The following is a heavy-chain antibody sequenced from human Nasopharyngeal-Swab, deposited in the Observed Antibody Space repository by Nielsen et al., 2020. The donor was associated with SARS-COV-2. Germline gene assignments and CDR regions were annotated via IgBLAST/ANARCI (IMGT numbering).Heavy chain of an antibody. CDR1: GYTLTELS. CDR3: ATFPAVYSSGWYPFDY. Sequence: ASVKVSCKVSGYTLTELSMHWVRQAPGKGLEWMGGFDPEDGETIYAQKFQGRVTMTGDTSTDTAYMELSSLRSEDTAVYYCATFPAVYSSGWYPFDYWGQGTLVTVSS. V-gene: IGHV1-24*01. J-gene: IGHJ4*02. D-gene: IGHD6-19*01. CDR2: FDPEDGET.